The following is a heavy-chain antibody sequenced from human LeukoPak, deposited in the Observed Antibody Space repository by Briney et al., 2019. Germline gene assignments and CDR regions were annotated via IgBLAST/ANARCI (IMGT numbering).Heavy chain of an antibody. CDR3: ARDSQRWLQSYYFDY. Sequence: GGSLRLSCAASGFIFSSYGMHWVRQAPGKGLEYVSAISSNGGSTYYANSVKGRFTISRDNSKNTLYLQMGSLRAEDMAVYYCARDSQRWLQSYYFDYWGQGTLVTVSS. D-gene: IGHD5-24*01. CDR1: GFIFSSYG. J-gene: IGHJ4*02. V-gene: IGHV3-64*01. CDR2: ISSNGGST.